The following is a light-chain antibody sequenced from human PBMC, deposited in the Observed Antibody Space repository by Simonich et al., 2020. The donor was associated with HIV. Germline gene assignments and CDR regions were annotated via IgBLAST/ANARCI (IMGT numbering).Light chain of an antibody. Sequence: DIQMTQSPSSLSASVGDRVTVTCQASQDISNFLNWYQQKPGKAPKLLIYDASNLETGVPSRFSGSGSGTHFSLTISSLQPEDFATYFCQQFDSYPLTFGGGTKVEIK. J-gene: IGKJ4*01. CDR1: QDISNF. CDR3: QQFDSYPLT. CDR2: DAS. V-gene: IGKV1-33*01.